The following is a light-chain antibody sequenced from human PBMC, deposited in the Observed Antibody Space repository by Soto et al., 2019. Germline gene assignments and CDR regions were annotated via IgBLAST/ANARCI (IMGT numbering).Light chain of an antibody. CDR1: QRLNSNS. V-gene: IGKV3-20*01. J-gene: IGKJ4*01. Sequence: EIVLRQSPATLSLSPGDRVSLTCRASQRLNSNSLAWYQQKAGQAPRLLIFGASTRAAGIPDRFSGTGSGTGFTLTISSLEAEHLAVYHCQQYGSFPLTFGGGTKLDIK. CDR2: GAS. CDR3: QQYGSFPLT.